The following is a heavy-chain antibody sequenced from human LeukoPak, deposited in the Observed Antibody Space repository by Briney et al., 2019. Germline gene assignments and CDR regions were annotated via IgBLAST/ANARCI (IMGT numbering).Heavy chain of an antibody. D-gene: IGHD2-15*01. V-gene: IGHV3-53*01. Sequence: GGSLRLSCAAFGFTVSSNYMSWVRQAPGKGLEWVSVIYSGDTTYYADSVKGRFTISRDNSKNTLYLQMNRLRAEDTAVYYCARDIGRYCSGGSCYSGRFDPWGQGTLVTVSS. CDR3: ARDIGRYCSGGSCYSGRFDP. CDR2: IYSGDTT. J-gene: IGHJ5*02. CDR1: GFTVSSNY.